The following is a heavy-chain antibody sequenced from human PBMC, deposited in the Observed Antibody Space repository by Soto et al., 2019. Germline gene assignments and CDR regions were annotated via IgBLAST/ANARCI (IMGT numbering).Heavy chain of an antibody. CDR2: MSYSGST. V-gene: IGHV4-39*01. Sequence: SETLSLTCTVSGGSISSSSYYWGWIRQPPGKGLEWIGSMSYSGSTYYNPSLKSRVTISVDTSKNQFSLKLSSVTAADTAVYYCAVKGSKDSSGYYYYYYGMDVWGQGTTVTVSS. J-gene: IGHJ6*02. CDR1: GGSISSSSYY. CDR3: AVKGSKDSSGYYYYYYGMDV. D-gene: IGHD3-22*01.